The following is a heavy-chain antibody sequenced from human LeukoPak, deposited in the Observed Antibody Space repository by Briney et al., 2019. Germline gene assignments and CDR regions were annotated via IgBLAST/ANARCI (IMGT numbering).Heavy chain of an antibody. V-gene: IGHV4-39*07. CDR3: ARGVAVAKVDP. Sequence: PSETLSLTCTVSGGSISSSSYYWGWIRQPPGKGLEWIGSIYYSGSTYYNPSLKSRVTISVDTSKDQFSLKLSSVTAADTAVYYCARGVAVAKVDPWGQGTLVTVSS. CDR2: IYYSGST. J-gene: IGHJ5*02. CDR1: GGSISSSSYY. D-gene: IGHD2-15*01.